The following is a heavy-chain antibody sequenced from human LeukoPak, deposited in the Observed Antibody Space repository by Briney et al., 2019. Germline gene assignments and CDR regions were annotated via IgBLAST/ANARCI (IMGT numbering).Heavy chain of an antibody. D-gene: IGHD3-10*01. CDR2: ISYDGSNK. V-gene: IGHV3-30-3*01. Sequence: GGSLRLSCAASGFTFSSYAMHWVRQAPGKGLEWVAVISYDGSNKYYADSVKGRFTISRDNSENTLYLQMNSLRAEDTAVYYCARVSGSEAHFDYWGQGTLVTVSS. CDR3: ARVSGSEAHFDY. CDR1: GFTFSSYA. J-gene: IGHJ4*02.